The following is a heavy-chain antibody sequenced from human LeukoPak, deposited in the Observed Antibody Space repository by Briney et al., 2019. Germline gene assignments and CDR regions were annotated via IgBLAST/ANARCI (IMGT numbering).Heavy chain of an antibody. CDR3: ARTYCSSISCYTELFDP. V-gene: IGHV3-74*01. Sequence: GGSLRLSCAASGFTFSTYWMHWVRQTPGKGLVWVSRINSDGNITTYVDSVKGRFTISRDNAKNALYLQMNSLRAEDTAVYYCARTYCSSISCYTELFDPWGQGTLVTVSS. CDR1: GFTFSTYW. D-gene: IGHD2-2*02. CDR2: INSDGNIT. J-gene: IGHJ5*02.